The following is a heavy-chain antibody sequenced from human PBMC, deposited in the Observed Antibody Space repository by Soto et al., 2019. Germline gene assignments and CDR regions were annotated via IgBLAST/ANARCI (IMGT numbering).Heavy chain of an antibody. J-gene: IGHJ6*02. CDR1: GGSISSGGYS. D-gene: IGHD6-13*01. V-gene: IGHV4-61*08. CDR2: VYYSDGT. Sequence: SETLSLTCAVSGGSISSGGYSWSWIRQSPGRGLEWIGCVYYSDGTNYNPSLRRRATMSMDTSNNQFSLRLRSVTAADTAVYFCARTESSSWSFFYYGMDVWGQGTTVTVSS. CDR3: ARTESSSWSFFYYGMDV.